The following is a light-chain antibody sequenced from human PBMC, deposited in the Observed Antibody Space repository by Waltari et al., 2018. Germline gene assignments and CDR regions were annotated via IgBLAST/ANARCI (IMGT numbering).Light chain of an antibody. Sequence: QSGLTQPASVSGSPGQSITISCTGTSSDVGTYNLFSWYQQYPGKAPKLMVYEVTRRSSGVSDRFSGSKSGNTASLTIYGLQSEDEADYYCCSYAGLGIYVFGTGTKVTVL. J-gene: IGLJ1*01. CDR1: SSDVGTYNL. V-gene: IGLV2-23*02. CDR2: EVT. CDR3: CSYAGLGIYV.